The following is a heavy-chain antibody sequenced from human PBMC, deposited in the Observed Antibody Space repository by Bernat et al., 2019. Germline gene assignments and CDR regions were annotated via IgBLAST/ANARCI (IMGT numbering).Heavy chain of an antibody. J-gene: IGHJ5*02. CDR3: ARQVCVEWLRLNGGWFDP. V-gene: IGHV4-39*01. D-gene: IGHD5-12*01. CDR1: GGSISSSSYY. CDR2: IYYSGST. Sequence: QLQLQESGPGLVKPSETLSLTCTVSGGSISSSSYYWGWIRQPPGKGLEWIGSIYYSGSTYYNPSLKSRVTISVDTSKNQFSLKLSSVTAADTAVYYCARQVCVEWLRLNGGWFDPWGQGTLVTVSS.